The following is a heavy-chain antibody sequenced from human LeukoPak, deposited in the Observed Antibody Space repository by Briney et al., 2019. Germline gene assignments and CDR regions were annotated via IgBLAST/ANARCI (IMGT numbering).Heavy chain of an antibody. Sequence: SETLSLTCTVSGGSISSSSYYWGWIRQPPGKGLEWIGSIYYSGSTYYNPSLKSRVTISVDTSKNQLSLKLSSVTAADTAVYYCARGRSPKQWLVPRGLDPWGQGTLVTVSS. D-gene: IGHD6-19*01. V-gene: IGHV4-39*07. CDR1: GGSISSSSYY. CDR2: IYYSGST. CDR3: ARGRSPKQWLVPRGLDP. J-gene: IGHJ5*02.